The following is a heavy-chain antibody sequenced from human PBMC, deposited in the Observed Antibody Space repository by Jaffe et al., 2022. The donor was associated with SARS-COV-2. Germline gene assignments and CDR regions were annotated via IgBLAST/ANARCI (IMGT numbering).Heavy chain of an antibody. Sequence: EVQLVESGGGLVQPGGSLRLSCAASGFTFSSYWMSWVRQAPGKGLEWVANIKQDGSEKYYVDSVKGRFTISRDNAKNSLYLQMNSLRAEDTAVYYCARWGGGATRGFDYWGQGTLVTVSS. CDR3: ARWGGGATRGFDY. CDR1: GFTFSSYW. CDR2: IKQDGSEK. D-gene: IGHD5-12*01. V-gene: IGHV3-7*03. J-gene: IGHJ4*02.